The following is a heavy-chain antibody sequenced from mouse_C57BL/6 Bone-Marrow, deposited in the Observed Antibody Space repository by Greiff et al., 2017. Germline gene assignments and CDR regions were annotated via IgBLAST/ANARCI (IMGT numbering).Heavy chain of an antibody. Sequence: VQLQQSGPELVKPGASVKISCKASGYAFSSSWMNWVKQRPGKGLEWIGRIYPGDGDTNYNGKFKGKATLTADKSSSTAYMQLSSLTSEDSAVYFCARSRIWGNCPYAMDYWGQGTSVTVSS. D-gene: IGHD2-1*01. CDR2: IYPGDGDT. J-gene: IGHJ4*01. CDR1: GYAFSSSW. V-gene: IGHV1-82*01. CDR3: ARSRIWGNCPYAMDY.